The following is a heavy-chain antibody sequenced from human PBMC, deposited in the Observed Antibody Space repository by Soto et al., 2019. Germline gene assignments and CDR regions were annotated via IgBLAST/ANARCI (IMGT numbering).Heavy chain of an antibody. V-gene: IGHV3-30*18. CDR2: ISYDGSNK. J-gene: IGHJ4*02. CDR1: GFTFSSYG. D-gene: IGHD5-18*01. Sequence: QVQLVESGGGVVQPGRSLRLSCAASGFTFSSYGMHWVRQAPGKGLEWVAVISYDGSNKYYADSVKGRFTISRDNSKNTLYLQMNSLRAEDTAVYYCAKDLAVDKAMVVVDYWGQGTLVTVSS. CDR3: AKDLAVDKAMVVVDY.